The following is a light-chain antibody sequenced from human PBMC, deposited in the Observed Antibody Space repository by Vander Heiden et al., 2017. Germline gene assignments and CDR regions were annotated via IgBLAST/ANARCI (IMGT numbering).Light chain of an antibody. J-gene: IGLJ3*02. Sequence: QTVVTQAPSFSVSPVGTVTLTCGLSSGSVSTSYYPSWYQQTPGQAPRTLIYSTNTRSSGVPDRFSGSILGNKAALTITGAQADDESDYYCVLYMGSGIWRVFGGGTKLTVL. CDR2: STN. CDR1: SGSVSTSYY. CDR3: VLYMGSGIWRV. V-gene: IGLV8-61*01.